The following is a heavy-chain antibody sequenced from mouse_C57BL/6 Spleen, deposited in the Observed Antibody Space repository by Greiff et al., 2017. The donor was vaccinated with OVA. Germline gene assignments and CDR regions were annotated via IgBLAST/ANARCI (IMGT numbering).Heavy chain of an antibody. Sequence: VQLQQPGAELVKPGASVKLSCKASGYTFTSYWMHWVKQRPGQGLEWIGMIHPNSGSTNYNEKFKSKATLTVDKSSSTAYIQLSSLTSEDSAVYYCARSGDYEGYYYAMDYWGQGTSVTVSS. CDR2: IHPNSGST. D-gene: IGHD2-4*01. J-gene: IGHJ4*01. V-gene: IGHV1-64*01. CDR3: ARSGDYEGYYYAMDY. CDR1: GYTFTSYW.